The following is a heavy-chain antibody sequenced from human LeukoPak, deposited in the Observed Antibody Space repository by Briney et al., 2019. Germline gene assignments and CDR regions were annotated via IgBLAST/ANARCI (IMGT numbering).Heavy chain of an antibody. Sequence: GASVKVSCKASGYSFTSYGITWVRQAPEQGLEWMGWISTYDGNANYAQKLQGRVTMTTDTSTITAYMELRSLRSDDTAVYYCARAPSGFTYGPGDHWGQGTLVTVSS. CDR2: ISTYDGNA. CDR1: GYSFTSYG. D-gene: IGHD5-18*01. CDR3: ARAPSGFTYGPGDH. V-gene: IGHV1-18*01. J-gene: IGHJ4*02.